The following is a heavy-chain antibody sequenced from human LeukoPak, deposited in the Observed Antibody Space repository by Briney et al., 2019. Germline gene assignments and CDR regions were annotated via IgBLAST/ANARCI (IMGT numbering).Heavy chain of an antibody. D-gene: IGHD2-2*01. CDR1: GGSISSGSYY. Sequence: PSQTLSLTCTVSGGSISSGSYYWSWIRQPAGKGLEWIGRIYTSGSTNYNPSLKSRVTISVDTSKNQFSLKLSSVTAAGTAVYYCARDSSAFDYWGQGTLVTVSS. V-gene: IGHV4-61*02. CDR3: ARDSSAFDY. J-gene: IGHJ4*02. CDR2: IYTSGST.